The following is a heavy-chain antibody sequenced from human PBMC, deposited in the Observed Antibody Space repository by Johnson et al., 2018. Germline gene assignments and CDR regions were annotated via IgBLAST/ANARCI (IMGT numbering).Heavy chain of an antibody. V-gene: IGHV3-23*04. CDR3: AKAKGATDNSFDI. CDR2: ISDSGGYT. D-gene: IGHD1-20*01. CDR1: GFIFSNYA. Sequence: VQLVESGGGLVQPGGSLRLSCAASGFIFSNYAMSWVRQVPGKGLEWVSGISDSGGYTYYEEYVKGRFTISRDDSRKTVYLQKNSLGDEDTAGYCCAKAKGATDNSFDIWGQGTMVTV. J-gene: IGHJ3*02.